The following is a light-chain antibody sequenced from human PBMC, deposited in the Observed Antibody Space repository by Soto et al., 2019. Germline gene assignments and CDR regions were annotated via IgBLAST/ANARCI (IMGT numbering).Light chain of an antibody. CDR3: QPRSNWPT. J-gene: IGKJ5*01. CDR1: QSVSSY. CDR2: DAS. V-gene: IGKV3-11*01. Sequence: EIVLTHYPATLSLSPGERATLSCRASQSVSSYLAWYQQKPGQDPRLLIYDASNRANGIPARFSGSGSGTDVTLTISSLEPEDCSVYYCQPRSNWPTVGQGTRLDIK.